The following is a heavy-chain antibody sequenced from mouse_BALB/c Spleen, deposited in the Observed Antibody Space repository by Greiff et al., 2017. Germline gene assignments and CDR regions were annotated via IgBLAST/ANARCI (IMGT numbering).Heavy chain of an antibody. CDR3: ARRRSNYSAMDY. V-gene: IGHV5-17*02. Sequence: EVKVVESGGGLVQPGGSRKLSCAASGFTFSSFGMHWVRQAPEKGLEWVAYISSGSSTIYYADTVKGRFTISRDNPKNTLFLQMTSLRSEDTAMYYCARRRSNYSAMDYWGQGTSVTVSS. J-gene: IGHJ4*01. CDR1: GFTFSSFG. D-gene: IGHD2-5*01. CDR2: ISSGSSTI.